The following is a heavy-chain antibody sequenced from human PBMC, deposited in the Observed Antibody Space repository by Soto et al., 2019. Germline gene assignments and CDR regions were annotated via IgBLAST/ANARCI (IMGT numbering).Heavy chain of an antibody. V-gene: IGHV3-33*01. Sequence: GGSLRLSCAASGFTFNNFGMHWVRQVPGKGLEWVANIWHDGSNKRYADSVKGRFTISRDNSKKTLFLQMNSLRAEDTAVYYCAREGYDTSGYYPDYWGQGTLVTVSS. J-gene: IGHJ4*02. CDR1: GFTFNNFG. D-gene: IGHD3-22*01. CDR2: IWHDGSNK. CDR3: AREGYDTSGYYPDY.